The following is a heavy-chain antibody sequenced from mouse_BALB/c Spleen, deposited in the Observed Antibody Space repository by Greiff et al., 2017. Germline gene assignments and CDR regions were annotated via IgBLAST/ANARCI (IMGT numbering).Heavy chain of an antibody. D-gene: IGHD2-1*01. V-gene: IGHV5-12-1*01. CDR3: ARHDGNYDWFAY. CDR1: GFAFSSYD. Sequence: EVQRVESGGGLVKPGGSLKLSCAASGFAFSSYDMSWVRQTPEKRLEWVAYISSGGGSTYYPDTVKGRFTISRDNAKNTLYLQMSSLKSEDTAMYYCARHDGNYDWFAYWGQGTLVTVSA. CDR2: ISSGGGST. J-gene: IGHJ3*01.